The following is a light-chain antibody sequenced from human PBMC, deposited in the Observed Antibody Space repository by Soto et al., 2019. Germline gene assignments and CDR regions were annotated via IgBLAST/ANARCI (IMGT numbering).Light chain of an antibody. J-gene: IGKJ1*01. CDR2: GAS. Sequence: EIVMTQSPATLSVSPGERATLSCRASQSVSGNLAWYQQKPGQAPRLLIYGASTRATGIPARFSGSGSGTXXXLTISSLQSEDFAVYYCQQYNNWPPTFGQGTKVEIK. CDR3: QQYNNWPPT. V-gene: IGKV3D-15*01. CDR1: QSVSGN.